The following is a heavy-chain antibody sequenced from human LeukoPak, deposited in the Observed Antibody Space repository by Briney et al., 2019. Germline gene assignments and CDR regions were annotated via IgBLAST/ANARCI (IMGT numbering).Heavy chain of an antibody. V-gene: IGHV3-23*01. J-gene: IGHJ4*02. CDR2: ISGSGGST. CDR1: GFTVSTNY. CDR3: AKTSPNYFDY. Sequence: TGGSLRLSCAASGFTVSTNYMSWVRQAPGKGLEWVSAISGSGGSTYYADSVKGRFTISRDNSKNTLYLQMNSLRAEDTAVYYCAKTSPNYFDYWGQGTLVTVSS.